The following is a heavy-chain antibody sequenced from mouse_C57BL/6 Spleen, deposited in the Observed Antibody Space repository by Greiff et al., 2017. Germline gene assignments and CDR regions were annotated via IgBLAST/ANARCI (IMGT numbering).Heavy chain of an antibody. V-gene: IGHV14-1*01. J-gene: IGHJ2*01. Sequence: VQLQQPGAELVKPGASVKMSCKASGYTFTSYWITWVKQRPGQGLEWIGRIDPEDGDTEYPPKFQGKATMTADTSSNTAYLQLSSLTSEDTAVYYCTTESNDLDYWGQGTTLTVSS. CDR1: GYTFTSYW. CDR2: IDPEDGDT. CDR3: TTESNDLDY. D-gene: IGHD2-12*01.